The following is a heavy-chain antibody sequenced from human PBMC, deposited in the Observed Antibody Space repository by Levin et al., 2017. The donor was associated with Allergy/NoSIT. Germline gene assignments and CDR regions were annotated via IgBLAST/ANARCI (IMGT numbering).Heavy chain of an antibody. Sequence: SETLSLTCTVSGGSISSSSYYWGWIRQPPGKGLEWIGSIYYSGTTYYNPSLKSRVTISVDTSKNQFSLKLSSVTAADTAVYYCARHPSRYCRGGSCYPTWGQGTLVTVSS. CDR3: ARHPSRYCRGGSCYPT. CDR1: GGSISSSSYY. CDR2: IYYSGTT. V-gene: IGHV4-39*01. J-gene: IGHJ5*02. D-gene: IGHD2-15*01.